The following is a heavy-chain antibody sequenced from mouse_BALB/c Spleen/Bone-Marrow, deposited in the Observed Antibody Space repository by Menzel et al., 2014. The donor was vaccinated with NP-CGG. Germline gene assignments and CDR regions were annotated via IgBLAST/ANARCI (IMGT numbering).Heavy chain of an antibody. CDR2: IDPANGNT. D-gene: IGHD2-1*01. CDR1: GFNIKDTY. V-gene: IGHV14-3*02. Sequence: EVQLQQSGAELVKPGASVKLSCTASGFNIKDTYMHWVKQRPEQGLEWIGRIDPANGNTKYDPKFQGKATIIADTSSNTAYLQLSSLTSEDTAVYYCARNGNHGAWFAYWGQGTLVTVSA. CDR3: ARNGNHGAWFAY. J-gene: IGHJ3*01.